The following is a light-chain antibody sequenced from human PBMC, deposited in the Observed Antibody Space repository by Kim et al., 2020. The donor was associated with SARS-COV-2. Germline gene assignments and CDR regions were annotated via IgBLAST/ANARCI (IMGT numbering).Light chain of an antibody. CDR2: DAA. CDR1: EDVSDY. V-gene: IGKV1-33*01. CDR3: QQYDTPPFT. Sequence: GDRVTITCQASEDVSDYFNWYHQKPGEAPKVLIRDAANLESGVPSRFSRGGYGTEFTLTISSVQPEDMGTYYCQQYDTPPFTFGQGTRLEIK. J-gene: IGKJ5*01.